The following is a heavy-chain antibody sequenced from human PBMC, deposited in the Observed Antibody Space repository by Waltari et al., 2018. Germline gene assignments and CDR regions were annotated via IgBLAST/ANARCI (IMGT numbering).Heavy chain of an antibody. CDR1: GFTFDDYA. CDR2: ITWNSETT. J-gene: IGHJ4*02. V-gene: IGHV3-43D*04. CDR3: AKAPSPSGWAIDY. Sequence: EVQLVESGGVVVQPGGSLRLSCAASGFTFDDYAMHWVRHPPGKGLEWVSLITWNSETTYYADSVKGRFSASRDNNRNSLYLQMTSLRPEDTALYYCAKAPSPSGWAIDYWGRGTRVTVSS. D-gene: IGHD6-19*01.